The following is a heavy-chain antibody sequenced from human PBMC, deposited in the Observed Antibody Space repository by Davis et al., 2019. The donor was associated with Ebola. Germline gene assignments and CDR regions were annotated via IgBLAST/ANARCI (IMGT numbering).Heavy chain of an antibody. Sequence: GESLKISCPASGFTFKSYWMSWVRQAPGKGLEWVATIKQDGSENFYVDSVKGRFTMSRDNAQNSLHLQMESLRVEDTAVYYCVRVVGTLKGYYYYGLDVWGQGTTVTVSS. CDR2: IKQDGSEN. D-gene: IGHD1-26*01. CDR3: VRVVGTLKGYYYYGLDV. V-gene: IGHV3-7*03. J-gene: IGHJ6*02. CDR1: GFTFKSYW.